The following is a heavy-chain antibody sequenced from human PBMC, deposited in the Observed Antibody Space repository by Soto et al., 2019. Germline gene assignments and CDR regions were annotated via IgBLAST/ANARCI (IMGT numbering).Heavy chain of an antibody. D-gene: IGHD2-15*01. J-gene: IGHJ4*02. CDR3: ARGISLIVEVHRDAPYKYYFDS. V-gene: IGHV4-34*01. CDR2: INHSGSS. Sequence: SETLSLTCAVYGGSFSGYYWSWIRQSPGKGLEWIGEINHSGSSISNPSLKSRVTISVDTSKNQFSLKLRSVTAADTAAYYCARGISLIVEVHRDAPYKYYFDSWSQGXLVTVHS. CDR1: GGSFSGYY.